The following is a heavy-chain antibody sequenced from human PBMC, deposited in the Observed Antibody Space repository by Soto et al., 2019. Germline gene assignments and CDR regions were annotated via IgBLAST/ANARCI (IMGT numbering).Heavy chain of an antibody. D-gene: IGHD4-17*01. CDR1: GFTFSSYE. CDR3: ARVRLGYGDIDH. Sequence: PGGSLRLSCAASGFTFSSYEMNWVRQAPGKGLEWVSYISSGGGTIYYADSVKGRFTISRDNATNSLSLQMNSLRAADTAVYYCARVRLGYGDIDHWGQGTLVTVSS. J-gene: IGHJ4*02. CDR2: ISSGGGTI. V-gene: IGHV3-48*03.